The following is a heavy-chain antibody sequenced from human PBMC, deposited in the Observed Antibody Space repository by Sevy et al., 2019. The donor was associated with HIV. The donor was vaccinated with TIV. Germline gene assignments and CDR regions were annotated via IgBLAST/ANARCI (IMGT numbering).Heavy chain of an antibody. V-gene: IGHV4-38-2*01. CDR2: IYHSGST. CDR3: ARGLASSRNYSNYEDYYYGMDV. CDR1: GYSISSGYY. J-gene: IGHJ6*02. Sequence: SETLSLTCAVSGYSISSGYYWGWIRQPPGKGLEWIGSIYHSGSTYYNPSLKSRVTISVDTSKNQFSLKLSSVTAADTAMYYCARGLASSRNYSNYEDYYYGMDVWGQGTTVTVSS. D-gene: IGHD4-4*01.